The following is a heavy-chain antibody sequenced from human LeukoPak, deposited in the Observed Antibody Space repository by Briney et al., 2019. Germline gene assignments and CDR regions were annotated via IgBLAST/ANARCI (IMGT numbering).Heavy chain of an antibody. CDR1: GFTFSSYA. V-gene: IGHV3-23*01. CDR2: ISGSGGTT. CDR3: AKYLGGTTSDY. Sequence: PGGSLRLSCAASGFTFSSYAMSWVRQAPGKGLEWVSGISGSGGTTYYAESVKGRFTISRDNSNSTLYMQMNSLRAEDTAVYYCAKYLGGTTSDYWGRGPLVSVST. D-gene: IGHD3-16*01. J-gene: IGHJ4*02.